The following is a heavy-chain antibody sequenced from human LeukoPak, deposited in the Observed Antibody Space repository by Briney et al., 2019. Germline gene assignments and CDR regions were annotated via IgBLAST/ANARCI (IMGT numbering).Heavy chain of an antibody. CDR2: IKVDGSEK. CDR3: ARKTGTTGEAFDY. Sequence: GGSLRLSCAASGFTFSSYAMSWVRQAPGKGLEWVANIKVDGSEKYYVDSVKGRFTISRDNAESSLYLQMNSLRAEDTAVYYCARKTGTTGEAFDYWGQGTQVTVSS. CDR1: GFTFSSYA. V-gene: IGHV3-7*03. J-gene: IGHJ4*02. D-gene: IGHD1-1*01.